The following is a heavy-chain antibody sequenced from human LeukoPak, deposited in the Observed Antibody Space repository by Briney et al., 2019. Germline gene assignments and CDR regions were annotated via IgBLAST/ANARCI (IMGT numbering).Heavy chain of an antibody. CDR3: ARGDYSSHTL. Sequence: GGSLRLSCAASGFTFSSYWMHWVRQSPGKGLVWVSRIKTDGSDTYYADSVRGRFTISRNNAKNTLYLQMDSLRAEDTAVYFCARGDYSSHTLWGQGTLVTVSS. V-gene: IGHV3-74*01. CDR1: GFTFSSYW. J-gene: IGHJ4*02. D-gene: IGHD4-11*01. CDR2: IKTDGSDT.